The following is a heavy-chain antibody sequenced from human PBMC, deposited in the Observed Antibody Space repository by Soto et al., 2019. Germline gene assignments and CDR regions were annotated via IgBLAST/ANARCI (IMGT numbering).Heavy chain of an antibody. D-gene: IGHD1-1*01. CDR3: ARDRGRYNWNANRYYCGMDV. V-gene: IGHV1-69*12. CDR1: GGTFSSYA. Sequence: QVQLVQSGAEVKKPGSSVKVSCKASGGTFSSYAISWVRQAPGQGLEWMGGIIPIFGTANYAQKVQGRVTITADESTSTAYMELSSLRSEDTAVYYCARDRGRYNWNANRYYCGMDVWGQGTTVTVSS. CDR2: IIPIFGTA. J-gene: IGHJ6*02.